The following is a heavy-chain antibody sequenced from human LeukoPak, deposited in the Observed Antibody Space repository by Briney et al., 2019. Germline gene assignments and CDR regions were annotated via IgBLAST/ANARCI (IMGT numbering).Heavy chain of an antibody. Sequence: GRSLRLSCAPSGVTFSSYSMNCVRQSPGKRLEWVSSISSSSSYIYYADSVKGRFTISRDNAKNSLYLQMNSLRAEDTAVYYCASFKAAGTQAFDIWGQGTMVTVSS. CDR2: ISSSSSYI. CDR1: GVTFSSYS. J-gene: IGHJ3*02. D-gene: IGHD6-13*01. V-gene: IGHV3-21*01. CDR3: ASFKAAGTQAFDI.